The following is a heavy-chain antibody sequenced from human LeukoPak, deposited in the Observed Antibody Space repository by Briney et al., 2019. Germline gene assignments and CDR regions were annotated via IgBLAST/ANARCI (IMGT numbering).Heavy chain of an antibody. V-gene: IGHV3-23*01. CDR1: GFTVSSSY. CDR2: ISGSGGST. J-gene: IGHJ4*02. CDR3: AKDLGYDYVWGSYRPEDY. Sequence: GGSLRLSCATSGFTVSSSYLSWVRQAPGKGLEWVSAISGSGGSTYYADSVKGRFTISRDNSKNTLYLQMNSLRAEDTAVYYCAKDLGYDYVWGSYRPEDYWGQGTLVTVSS. D-gene: IGHD3-16*02.